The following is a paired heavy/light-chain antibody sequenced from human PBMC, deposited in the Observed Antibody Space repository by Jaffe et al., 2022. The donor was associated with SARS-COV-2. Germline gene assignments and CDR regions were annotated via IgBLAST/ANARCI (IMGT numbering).Heavy chain of an antibody. Sequence: EVQLVESGGGLVQPGGSLRLSCAASGFTFSSYEMNWVRQAPGKGLEWVSYISSSGSTIYYADSVKGRFTISRDNAKNSLYLQMNSLRAEDTAVYYCARVWEYGDYYYYYGMDVWGQGTTVTVSS. J-gene: IGHJ6*02. CDR3: ARVWEYGDYYYYYGMDV. V-gene: IGHV3-48*03. D-gene: IGHD4-17*01. CDR1: GFTFSSYE. CDR2: ISSSGSTI.
Light chain of an antibody. CDR1: QSLLHSNGYNY. CDR2: LGS. V-gene: IGKV2-28*01. Sequence: DIVMTQSPLSLPVTPGEPASISCRSSQSLLHSNGYNYLDWYLQKPGQSPQLLIYLGSNRASGVPDRFSGSGSGTDFTLKISRVEAEDVGVYYCMQALQTPLFGGGTKVEIK. J-gene: IGKJ4*01. CDR3: MQALQTPL.